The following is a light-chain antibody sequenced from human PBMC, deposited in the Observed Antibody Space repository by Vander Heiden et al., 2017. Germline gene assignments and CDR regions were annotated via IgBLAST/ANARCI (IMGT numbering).Light chain of an antibody. Sequence: IVLTQSPGTLSLSPGDRATPSCRASQSVSSSYLAWYQQKPGQAPRLLIYGASSRATGIPDRFSGSGSGTNFTLTISRLEPEDCAVYYCQQYGSSPLTFGGGTKVEIK. CDR2: GAS. V-gene: IGKV3-20*01. CDR3: QQYGSSPLT. CDR1: QSVSSSY. J-gene: IGKJ4*01.